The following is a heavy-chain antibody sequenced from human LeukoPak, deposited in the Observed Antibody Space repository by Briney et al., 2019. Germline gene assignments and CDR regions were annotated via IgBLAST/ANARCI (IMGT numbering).Heavy chain of an antibody. V-gene: IGHV4-59*08. CDR1: GGSISSYY. J-gene: IGHJ4*02. Sequence: SETLSLTCTVSGGSISSYYWSWIRQPPGKGLEWIGYIYYSGSTNYNPSLKSRVTISVDTSKNQFSLKLSSVTAADTAVYYCARLPRYSGYNEFDYWGQGTLVIISS. CDR2: IYYSGST. CDR3: ARLPRYSGYNEFDY. D-gene: IGHD5-12*01.